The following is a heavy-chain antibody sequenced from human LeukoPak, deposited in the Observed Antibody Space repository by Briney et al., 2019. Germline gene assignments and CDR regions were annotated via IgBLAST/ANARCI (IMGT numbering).Heavy chain of an antibody. CDR2: IYYGGST. V-gene: IGHV4-59*01. J-gene: IGHJ4*02. D-gene: IGHD4-11*01. CDR1: GGSMNSYY. Sequence: SETLSLTCTVSGGSMNSYYWSWIRQPPGKGLEWIGFIYYGGSTNYNPSLKSRLTISIDRSKNQFSLRLSSVTAADTAVYYCARLGTVTTGSFDYWGQGTLVTVSS. CDR3: ARLGTVTTGSFDY.